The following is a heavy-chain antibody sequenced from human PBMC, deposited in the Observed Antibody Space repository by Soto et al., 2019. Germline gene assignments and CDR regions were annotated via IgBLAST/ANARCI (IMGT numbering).Heavy chain of an antibody. J-gene: IGHJ6*02. CDR3: ARRLSGPKEEYNAYDFYGLDV. CDR1: GYRFSNYW. CDR2: IDPNDYYS. Sequence: GESLKISCQASGYRFSNYWITWVRQMPGKGLEWMGTIDPNDYYSNNSPSFQGHVTISADTSINTAYLHWSSLKASDTAMYYCARRLSGPKEEYNAYDFYGLDVWGQGTTVTVSS. D-gene: IGHD1-1*01. V-gene: IGHV5-10-1*01.